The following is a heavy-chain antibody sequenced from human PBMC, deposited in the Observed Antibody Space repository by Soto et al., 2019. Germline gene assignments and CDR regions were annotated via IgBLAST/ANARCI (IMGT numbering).Heavy chain of an antibody. CDR2: INHSGST. D-gene: IGHD6-25*01. J-gene: IGHJ6*02. CDR1: GGSFSSYY. CDR3: ARGGYPKVYGMDV. V-gene: IGHV4-34*01. Sequence: SETLSLTCAVYGGSFSSYYWSWIRQPPGKGLEWIGGINHSGSTNYNPSLKSRVTISVDTSKNQFSLKLNSVTAADTAVYYCARGGYPKVYGMDVWGQGTTVTVSS.